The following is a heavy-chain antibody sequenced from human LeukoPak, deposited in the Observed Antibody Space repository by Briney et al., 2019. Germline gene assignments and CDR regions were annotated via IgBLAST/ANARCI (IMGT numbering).Heavy chain of an antibody. CDR2: IIGSGGKT. J-gene: IGHJ4*02. CDR3: ARDHWSPPSY. Sequence: GGSLRLSCAASGFTFSSYAMSWVRQAPGKGLEWVSGIIGSGGKTYYADSVKGRFTISRDNSENTLYLQVNSLRAEDTAMYYCARDHWSPPSYWGQGTLVTVSS. V-gene: IGHV3-23*01. D-gene: IGHD2-8*02. CDR1: GFTFSSYA.